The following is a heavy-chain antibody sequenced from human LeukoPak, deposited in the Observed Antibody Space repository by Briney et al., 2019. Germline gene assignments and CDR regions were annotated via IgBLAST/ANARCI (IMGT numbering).Heavy chain of an antibody. Sequence: PSETLSLTCTVSGGSITTYFWSWIRQPPGKGLEWIGYIYYIGSTNYNPSLKSRVTISVDTSKNQFSLKLSSVTAADTAVYYCASVRRDGYPFDYWGQGTPVTVSS. J-gene: IGHJ4*02. V-gene: IGHV4-59*01. CDR1: GGSITTYF. D-gene: IGHD5-24*01. CDR2: IYYIGST. CDR3: ASVRRDGYPFDY.